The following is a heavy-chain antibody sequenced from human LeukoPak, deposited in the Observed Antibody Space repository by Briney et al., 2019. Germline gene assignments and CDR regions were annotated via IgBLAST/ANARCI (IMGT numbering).Heavy chain of an antibody. V-gene: IGHV3-7*01. D-gene: IGHD3-22*01. CDR3: ARVKVRHMIVGVGWSTYYFDY. Sequence: PGGSLRLSCAASGFTFSSYWMSWVRQAPGKGLEWVANIKQDGSEKYYVDSVKGRFTISRDNAKNSLYLQMNSLRAEDTAVYYCARVKVRHMIVGVGWSTYYFDYWGQGTLVTVSS. J-gene: IGHJ4*02. CDR1: GFTFSSYW. CDR2: IKQDGSEK.